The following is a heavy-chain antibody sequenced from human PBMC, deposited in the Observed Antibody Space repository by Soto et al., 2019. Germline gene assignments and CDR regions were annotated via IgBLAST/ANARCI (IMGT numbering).Heavy chain of an antibody. CDR3: ARVKYYGSGSYPTSPHIDY. CDR2: IYYSGSS. V-gene: IGHV4-59*01. J-gene: IGHJ4*02. Sequence: SETLSLTCTVPGGSISSYYWSWIRQPPGKRLEWIGSIYYSGSSNYNPSLKSRVTISVDTSKNQFSLRLTSVTAADTAVYYCARVKYYGSGSYPTSPHIDYWGQGTLVTVSS. CDR1: GGSISSYY. D-gene: IGHD3-10*01.